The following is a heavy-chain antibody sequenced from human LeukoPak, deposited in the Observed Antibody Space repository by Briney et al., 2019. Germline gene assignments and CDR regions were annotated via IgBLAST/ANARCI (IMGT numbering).Heavy chain of an antibody. V-gene: IGHV4-34*01. CDR2: INHSGST. Sequence: PSETLSLTCAVYGGSFSGYYWTWIRQPPGKGLEWIGEINHSGSTNYNPSLKSRVTMSVDTSKNQFSLKLSSVTAADTAVYYCARGHITMVRGVIGYYYYYYGMDVWGQGTTVTVSS. J-gene: IGHJ6*02. D-gene: IGHD3-10*01. CDR3: ARGHITMVRGVIGYYYYYYGMDV. CDR1: GGSFSGYY.